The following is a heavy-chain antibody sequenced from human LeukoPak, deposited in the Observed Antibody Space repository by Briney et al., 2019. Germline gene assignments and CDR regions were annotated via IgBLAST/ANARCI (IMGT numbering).Heavy chain of an antibody. CDR2: INPSAGST. CDR3: ARENEGSGWYYFDY. Sequence: ASVKVSCKASGYTFTSYQMHWVRQAPAHGLEWMGIINPSAGSTSYAQRFQGRVTMTRDTSTSTGYMELSSLRSEDTAVYYCARENEGSGWYYFDYWGQGTLVSVSS. CDR1: GYTFTSYQ. D-gene: IGHD6-19*01. J-gene: IGHJ4*02. V-gene: IGHV1-46*01.